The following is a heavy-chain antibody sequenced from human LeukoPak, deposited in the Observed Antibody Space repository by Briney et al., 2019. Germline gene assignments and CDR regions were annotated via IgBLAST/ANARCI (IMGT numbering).Heavy chain of an antibody. CDR1: GITLSNYG. V-gene: IGHV3-23*01. Sequence: GGSLRLSCRVSGITLSNYGMSWVRQAPGKGMEWVAGISGSGGSTNYADSVKGRFTISRDNPKNTLYLQMTSLRAEDTAVYFCAKRGVVIRVILVGFHKEAYYFDSWGQGALVTVSS. CDR3: AKRGVVIRVILVGFHKEAYYFDS. CDR2: ISGSGGST. J-gene: IGHJ4*02. D-gene: IGHD3-22*01.